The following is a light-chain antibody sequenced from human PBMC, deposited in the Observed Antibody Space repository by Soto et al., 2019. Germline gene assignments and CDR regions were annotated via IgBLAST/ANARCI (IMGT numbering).Light chain of an antibody. Sequence: QSALTQPASVSGSPGQPITISCTGTSSDVGANNYVSWYQHHPGKAPKLLIYEFSNRPSGVSSRFSGSKSGNTASLTISGLQAEDEANYYCSSYINSITFVVFGGGTKVTVL. J-gene: IGLJ2*01. CDR1: SSDVGANNY. CDR3: SSYINSITFVV. V-gene: IGLV2-14*01. CDR2: EFS.